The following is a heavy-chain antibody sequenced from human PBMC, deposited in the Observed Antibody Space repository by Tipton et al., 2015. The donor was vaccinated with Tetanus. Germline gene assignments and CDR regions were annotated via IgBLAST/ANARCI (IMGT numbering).Heavy chain of an antibody. CDR1: GGSITSGTFH. CDR2: INYDGST. CDR3: ARGGLCVGPACAGISPLLDV. J-gene: IGHJ2*01. D-gene: IGHD2-15*01. Sequence: GLVKPSETLSLTCTVSGGSITSGTFHWTWIRQPPGKGLEWIGEINYDGSTNYSPSLKSRVTLSLDTTKKQVSLKLSSVTAADTAVYYCARGGLCVGPACAGISPLLDVWGRGTLVTVSS. V-gene: IGHV4-39*07.